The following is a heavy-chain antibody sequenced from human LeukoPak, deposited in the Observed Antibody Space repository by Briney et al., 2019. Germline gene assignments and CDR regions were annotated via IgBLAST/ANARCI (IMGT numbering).Heavy chain of an antibody. J-gene: IGHJ5*02. CDR1: GFTFSSYA. CDR2: ISSSGSTI. CDR3: ARAVTGTTSRWFDP. Sequence: HPGGSLRLSCAASGFTFSSYAMSWVRQAPGKGLEWVSYISSSGSTIYYADSVKGRFTISRDNAKNSLYLQMNSLRAEDTAVYYCARAVTGTTSRWFDPWGQGTLVTVSS. D-gene: IGHD1-7*01. V-gene: IGHV3-48*04.